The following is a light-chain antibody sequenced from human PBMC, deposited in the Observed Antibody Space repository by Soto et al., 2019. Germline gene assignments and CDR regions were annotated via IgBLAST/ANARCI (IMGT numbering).Light chain of an antibody. V-gene: IGKV3-15*01. CDR2: GAF. CDR3: QQYTNWPPLT. J-gene: IGKJ4*01. CDR1: QSVSYN. Sequence: EIVMTQSPATLSVSPGETATLSCRASQSVSYNLAWYQQKPGQGPRILIYGAFTRATGIPARFSGSGSGTEFTLAISSLQSEDFAVYYWQQYTNWPPLTFGGGTKVEIK.